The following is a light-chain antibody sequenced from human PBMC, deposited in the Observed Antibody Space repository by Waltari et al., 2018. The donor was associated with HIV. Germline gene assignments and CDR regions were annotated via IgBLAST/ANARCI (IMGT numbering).Light chain of an antibody. CDR3: QQYYATPLT. CDR2: WAS. CDR1: QSIFYTSTNKNY. J-gene: IGKJ4*01. V-gene: IGKV4-1*01. Sequence: DIVMTQSPDSLSVSLGERATINCRSSQSIFYTSTNKNYLAWYQLKPGQTPKLIIYWASTRESGVPDRFTGSGSGTDFTLTITSLHAEDVAVYYCQQYYATPLTFGGGTKVEIK.